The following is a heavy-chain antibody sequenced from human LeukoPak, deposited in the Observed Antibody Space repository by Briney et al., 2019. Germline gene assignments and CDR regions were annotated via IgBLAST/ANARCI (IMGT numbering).Heavy chain of an antibody. D-gene: IGHD2-2*02. CDR1: GFTFSSYG. CDR3: ARVFYCSSTSCYREGYYFDY. CDR2: ISYDGSNK. V-gene: IGHV3-30*03. Sequence: PGGSLRLSCAASGFTFSSYGMHWVRQAPGKGLEWVAVISYDGSNKYYADSVKGRFTISRDNSKNTLYLQMNSLRAEDTAVYYCARVFYCSSTSCYREGYYFDYWGQGTLVTVSS. J-gene: IGHJ4*02.